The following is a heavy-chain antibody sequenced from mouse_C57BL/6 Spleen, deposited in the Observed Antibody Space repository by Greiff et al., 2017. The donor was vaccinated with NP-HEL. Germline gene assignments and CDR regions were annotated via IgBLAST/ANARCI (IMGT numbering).Heavy chain of an antibody. CDR1: GYSITSGYD. V-gene: IGHV3-1*01. CDR3: ARGSTTVPLDY. D-gene: IGHD1-1*01. J-gene: IGHJ2*01. Sequence: VQLKQSGPGMVKPSQSLSLTCTVTGYSITSGYDWHWIRHFPGNKLEWMGYISYSGSTNYNPSLKSRISITHDTSKNHFFLKLNSVTTEDTATYYCARGSTTVPLDYWGQGTTLTVSS. CDR2: ISYSGST.